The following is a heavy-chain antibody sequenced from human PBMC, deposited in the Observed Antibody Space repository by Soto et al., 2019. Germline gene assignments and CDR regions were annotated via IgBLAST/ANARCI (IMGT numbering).Heavy chain of an antibody. J-gene: IGHJ5*02. CDR2: IYGGGST. Sequence: EVQLVESGGGLIQPGGSLRLSCAASGFTVSSNYMNWVRQAPGKGLEWVSVIYGGGSTYYADSVKGRFTISKDNSKNTLYLQMNSLRAEDTAVYYCAKEDLEYQLLPGWFDPWGQGTLVTVSS. V-gene: IGHV3-53*01. D-gene: IGHD2-2*01. CDR1: GFTVSSNY. CDR3: AKEDLEYQLLPGWFDP.